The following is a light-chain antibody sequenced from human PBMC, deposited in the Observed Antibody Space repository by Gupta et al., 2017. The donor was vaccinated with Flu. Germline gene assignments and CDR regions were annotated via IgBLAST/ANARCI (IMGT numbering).Light chain of an antibody. CDR3: ATWDDNLSAVV. J-gene: IGLJ2*01. Sequence: GINYVYWYQQLPEAAPNLIIDKSNQSPSGVPDRFSGSKSGTSASLAISGLRSEDEAEYYCATWDDNLSAVVFGGGTKLTVL. V-gene: IGLV1-47*01. CDR2: KSN. CDR1: GINY.